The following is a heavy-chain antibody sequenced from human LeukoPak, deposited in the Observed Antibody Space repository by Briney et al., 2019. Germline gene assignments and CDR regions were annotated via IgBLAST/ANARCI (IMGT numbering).Heavy chain of an antibody. J-gene: IGHJ3*02. CDR2: IIPVSATA. Sequence: SVKVSCKASGGTFSSYAISWVRQAPGQGLEWVGGIIPVSATANYARKFQGRVTMTADEYTSTAYMELSSLRSEDTAVYWCATSHLTHAFDIWGQGTMVTVSS. D-gene: IGHD4/OR15-4a*01. CDR1: GGTFSSYA. CDR3: ATSHLTHAFDI. V-gene: IGHV1-69*01.